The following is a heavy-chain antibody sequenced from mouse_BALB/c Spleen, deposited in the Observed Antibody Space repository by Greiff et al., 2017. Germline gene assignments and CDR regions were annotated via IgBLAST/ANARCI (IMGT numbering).Heavy chain of an antibody. V-gene: IGHV1S137*01. CDR2: ISTYYGDA. D-gene: IGHD2-1*01. J-gene: IGHJ3*01. CDR3: ARERGNYLFAY. CDR1: GYTFTDYA. Sequence: QVQLQQSGAELVRPGVSVKISCKGSGYTFTDYAMHWVKQSHAKSLEWIGVISTYYGDASYNQKFKGKATMTVDKSSSTAYMELARLTSEDSAIYYCARERGNYLFAYWGQGTLVTVSA.